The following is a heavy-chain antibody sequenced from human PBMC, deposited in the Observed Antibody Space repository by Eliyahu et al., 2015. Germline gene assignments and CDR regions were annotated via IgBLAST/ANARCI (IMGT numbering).Heavy chain of an antibody. J-gene: IGHJ4*02. D-gene: IGHD4-17*01. V-gene: IGHV5-51*01. CDR2: TSPDDSDT. CDR3: ARRETTGHFYY. Sequence: EVQLVQSGAEVXKPGESRKIXXXGSGXRFTTYWIGXVRXXPGKGLEWMGITSPDDSDTRYSPSFQGQVTISADNSISTTYLQWSSLKASDTAIYYCARRETTGHFYYWGQGTLVTVSS. CDR1: GXRFTTYW.